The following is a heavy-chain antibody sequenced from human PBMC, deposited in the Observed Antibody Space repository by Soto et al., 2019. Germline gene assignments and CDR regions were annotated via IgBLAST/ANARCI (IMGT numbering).Heavy chain of an antibody. Sequence: QVQLVQSGAEVKKPGASVKVSCKASGYTFTSYDIYWVRQATGQGLEWMGWMNPNSGNTGYAQKFQGRVTMTRNTSISTAYMELSSLRSEDTAVYYCARGLIAAAVRWFDPWGQGTLVTVSS. CDR2: MNPNSGNT. CDR1: GYTFTSYD. V-gene: IGHV1-8*01. J-gene: IGHJ5*02. D-gene: IGHD6-13*01. CDR3: ARGLIAAAVRWFDP.